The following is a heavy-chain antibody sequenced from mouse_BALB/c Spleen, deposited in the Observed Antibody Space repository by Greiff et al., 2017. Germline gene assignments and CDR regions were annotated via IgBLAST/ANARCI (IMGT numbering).Heavy chain of an antibody. CDR3: ARVYGNYGAMDY. J-gene: IGHJ4*01. CDR1: GFTFSSYG. CDR2: ISSGGSYT. D-gene: IGHD2-1*01. V-gene: IGHV5-6*01. Sequence: EVKLMESGGDLVKPGGSLKLSCAASGFTFSSYGMSWVRQTPDKRLEWVATISSGGSYTYYPDSVKGRFTISRDNAKNTLYLQMSSLKSEDTAMYYCARVYGNYGAMDYWGQGTSVTVSS.